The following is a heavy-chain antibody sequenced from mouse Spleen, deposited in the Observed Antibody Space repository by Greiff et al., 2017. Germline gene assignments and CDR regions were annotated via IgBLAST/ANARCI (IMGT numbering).Heavy chain of an antibody. CDR2: INPGSGGT. J-gene: IGHJ4*01. D-gene: IGHD2-4*01. CDR1: GYAFTNYL. CDR3: ARSRLDAMDY. V-gene: IGHV1-54*01. Sequence: QVQLKESGAELVRPGTSVKVSCKASGYAFTNYLIEWVKQRPGQGLEWIGVINPGSGGTNYNEKFKGKATLTADKSSSTAYMQLSSLTSEDSAVYFCARSRLDAMDYWGQGTSVTVSS.